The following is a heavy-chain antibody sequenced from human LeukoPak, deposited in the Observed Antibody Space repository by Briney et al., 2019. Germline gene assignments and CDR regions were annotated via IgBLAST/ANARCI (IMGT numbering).Heavy chain of an antibody. CDR1: GYTFTSYD. D-gene: IGHD6-19*01. J-gene: IGHJ4*02. V-gene: IGHV1-8*01. CDR2: MNPNSGNT. Sequence: GASVKVSCKASGYTFTSYDINWVQQATGQGLEWMGWMNPNSGNTGYAQKFQGRVTMTRNTSMSTAYMELSSLRSDDTAVYYCARGYKPGYSSGWSIFDSWGQGTLVTVSS. CDR3: ARGYKPGYSSGWSIFDS.